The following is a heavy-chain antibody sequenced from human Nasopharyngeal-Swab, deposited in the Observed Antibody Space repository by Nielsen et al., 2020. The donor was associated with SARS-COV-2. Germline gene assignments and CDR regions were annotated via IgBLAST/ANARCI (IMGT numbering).Heavy chain of an antibody. J-gene: IGHJ6*02. CDR2: INPNSGGT. V-gene: IGHV1-2*04. D-gene: IGHD1-26*01. CDR3: ARKLRSGGHQSGPYCYYGMDV. Sequence: WVRQAPGQGLEWMGWINPNSGGTNYTQKFQGWVTMTRDTSISTAYMELSRLRSDDTAVYYCARKLRSGGHQSGPYCYYGMDVWGQGTTVTVSS.